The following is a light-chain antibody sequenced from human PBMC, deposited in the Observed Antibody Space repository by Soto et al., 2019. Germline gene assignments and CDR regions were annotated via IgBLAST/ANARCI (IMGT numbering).Light chain of an antibody. CDR2: DAF. J-gene: IGKJ1*01. V-gene: IGKV3-11*01. CDR1: QSVSSY. CDR3: QQRSNWTWT. Sequence: EIVFTQSPATLSLSPGERATLSCRASQSVSSYLAWYRQKPGQAPRLLIYDAFNRATGIPARFSGSGAGTDFTLTISSLEPEDFAVYYCQQRSNWTWTFGQGTKVDIK.